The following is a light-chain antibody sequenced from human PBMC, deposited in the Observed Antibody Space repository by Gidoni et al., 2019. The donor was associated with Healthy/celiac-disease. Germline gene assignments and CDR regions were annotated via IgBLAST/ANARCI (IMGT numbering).Light chain of an antibody. CDR2: AAS. V-gene: IGKV1-39*01. J-gene: IGKJ3*01. CDR3: QLGYHRLI. Sequence: DIQMTPSPSSLSASVGDTVTISCRASQSISVYLNWYQQKPGKAPKLLIYAASTLQSGFPSRFSGSGSGTDFTLTIASLQPEDFATYYCQLGYHRLIFGPGTKVEIK. CDR1: QSISVY.